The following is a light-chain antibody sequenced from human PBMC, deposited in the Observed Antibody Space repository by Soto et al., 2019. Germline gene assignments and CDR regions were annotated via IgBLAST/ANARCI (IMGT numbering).Light chain of an antibody. J-gene: IGLJ1*01. CDR3: SSYTSSSTLLYV. CDR1: SSDVGGYNY. V-gene: IGLV2-14*01. Sequence: QSVLTQPASVSGSPGQSITISCTGTSSDVGGYNYVSWYQQHPGKAPKLMIYDVSNRPSGVSNRFSGSKSGNTASLTISGLQAEDEADYYCSSYTSSSTLLYVFELGPSSPS. CDR2: DVS.